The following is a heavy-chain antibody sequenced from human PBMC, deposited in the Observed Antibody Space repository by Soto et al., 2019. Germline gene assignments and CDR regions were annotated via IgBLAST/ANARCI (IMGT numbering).Heavy chain of an antibody. J-gene: IGHJ4*02. V-gene: IGHV4-30-4*01. CDR1: GGSISSGDYY. Sequence: QVQLQESGPGLVEPSQTLSLTCTVSGGSISSGDYYWSWIRQTPGKGLEWIGHIYNSGSTYTNPSLESRGSISIATSKNHFSLKLSSVTAADTAMYYCARGPSADKVDYWGQGALVTVSS. CDR2: IYNSGST. CDR3: ARGPSADKVDY. D-gene: IGHD3-3*01.